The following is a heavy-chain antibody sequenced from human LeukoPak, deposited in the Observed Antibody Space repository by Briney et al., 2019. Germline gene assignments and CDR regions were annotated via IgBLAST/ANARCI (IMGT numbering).Heavy chain of an antibody. CDR1: SGPLSGYS. Sequence: PSETLSLTCCLYSGPLSGYSWSWIRQSPGQGLEWIGEIHDSGRTDYNPSLKSRVTISRDTSKNQFSLRLTSVTAADTAVYYCARSQSVWAAPSFDIWGQGTMVTVS. CDR2: IHDSGRT. CDR3: ARSQSVWAAPSFDI. J-gene: IGHJ3*02. D-gene: IGHD7-27*01. V-gene: IGHV4-34*01.